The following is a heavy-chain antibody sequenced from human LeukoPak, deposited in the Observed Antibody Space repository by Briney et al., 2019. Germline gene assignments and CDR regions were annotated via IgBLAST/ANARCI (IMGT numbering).Heavy chain of an antibody. V-gene: IGHV3-23*01. D-gene: IGHD6-19*01. CDR1: RFTFSTYG. J-gene: IGHJ4*02. CDR3: AKDLGSSGWYIDY. Sequence: PGGSLRLSCAASRFTFSTYGVYWVRHAPGKGLEWVSSNSGGSSYYADSVKGRFTISRDNSKNTLYLQMNSLRAEDTAVYYCAKDLGSSGWYIDYWGQGTLVTVSS. CDR2: NSGGSS.